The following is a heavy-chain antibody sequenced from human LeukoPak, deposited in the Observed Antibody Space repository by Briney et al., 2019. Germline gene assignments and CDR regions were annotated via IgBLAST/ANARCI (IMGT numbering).Heavy chain of an antibody. Sequence: RGSLRLSCAASGFTFSSLAMSWVRQAPAKGLEWVSTISGSGGGTYYADSVKGRFTISRDDSKNTLYLQMNSLRADDTAVYYCAKDLGRYRNNFFDYWGQGNLVTVSS. CDR3: AKDLGRYRNNFFDY. J-gene: IGHJ4*02. CDR1: GFTFSSLA. CDR2: ISGSGGGT. D-gene: IGHD1-26*01. V-gene: IGHV3-23*01.